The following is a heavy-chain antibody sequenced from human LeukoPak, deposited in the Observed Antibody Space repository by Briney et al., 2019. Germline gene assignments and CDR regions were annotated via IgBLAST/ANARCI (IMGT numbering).Heavy chain of an antibody. J-gene: IGHJ4*02. CDR2: IYYSGST. Sequence: PSETLSLTCTVSGGSISRSSYYWGWVRQPPGKGLDWIGSIYYSGSTYYNPSLKSRVTISVDTSKSHFSLKLTSVTAADTAVYYCARRIPTFFFDYWGQGTLVTVSS. CDR1: GGSISRSSYY. CDR3: ARRIPTFFFDY. V-gene: IGHV4-39*01. D-gene: IGHD2-21*01.